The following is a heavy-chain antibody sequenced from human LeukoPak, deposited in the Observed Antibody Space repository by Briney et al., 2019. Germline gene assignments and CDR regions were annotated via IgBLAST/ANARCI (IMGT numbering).Heavy chain of an antibody. CDR3: TREVERGGSYWGADY. CDR2: ITTKAAGGTP. Sequence: PGGSLRLSCTGSGFNFCEYAVNWVRQAPGKGLEWVGLITTKAAGGTPEYAASVRGRFTISRDDSKSIAYLQLNSLKSEDTAVYFCTREVERGGSYWGADYWGQGTLVTVSS. CDR1: GFNFCEYA. J-gene: IGHJ4*02. D-gene: IGHD1-26*01. V-gene: IGHV3-49*04.